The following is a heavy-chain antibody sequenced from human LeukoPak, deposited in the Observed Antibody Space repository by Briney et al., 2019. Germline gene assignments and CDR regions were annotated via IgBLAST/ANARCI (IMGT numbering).Heavy chain of an antibody. Sequence: SETLSLTCTVSGGSISSGGYYWSWIRQHPGKGLEWIGHIYYSGSTYYNPSLKSRVTISVDTSKNQFSLKLSSVTAADTAVYYCAGQARTYQKIAAAGTGLVAWGQGTLVTVSS. CDR3: AGQARTYQKIAAAGTGLVA. D-gene: IGHD6-13*01. CDR2: IYYSGST. J-gene: IGHJ5*02. CDR1: GGSISSGGYY. V-gene: IGHV4-31*03.